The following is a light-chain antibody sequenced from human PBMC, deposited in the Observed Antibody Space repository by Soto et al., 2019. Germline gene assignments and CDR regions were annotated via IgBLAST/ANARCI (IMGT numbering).Light chain of an antibody. V-gene: IGKV1-17*03. Sequence: DIQMPQSPSAMSASVGDRVTITCRARQDISIYLAWFQQKPGKGPKRLIYAASSLQTGVPSRFSGSGSGTEFALTIRSLQPEDVATYYCLQHVTFPCLFGQWTKVEIK. CDR3: LQHVTFPCL. CDR1: QDISIY. CDR2: AAS. J-gene: IGKJ1*01.